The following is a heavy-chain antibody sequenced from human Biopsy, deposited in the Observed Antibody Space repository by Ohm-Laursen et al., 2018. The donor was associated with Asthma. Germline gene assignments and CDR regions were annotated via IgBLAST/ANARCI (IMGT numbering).Heavy chain of an antibody. J-gene: IGHJ6*02. V-gene: IGHV1-18*01. CDR1: GYTFNSAG. Sequence: ASVKVSCKTSGYTFNSAGITWVRQAPGQGPEWMGWISVYNSNTKVAQKLQDRVTMITDTSTSTAYMELRSLRSDDTAVYFCARAVDYSHYYGIDVWGQGTTVTVS. CDR2: ISVYNSNT. D-gene: IGHD3-10*01. CDR3: ARAVDYSHYYGIDV.